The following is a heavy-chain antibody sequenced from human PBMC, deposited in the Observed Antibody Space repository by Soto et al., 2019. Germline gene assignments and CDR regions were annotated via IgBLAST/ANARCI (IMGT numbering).Heavy chain of an antibody. CDR1: GDSVSNHTAT. V-gene: IGHV6-1*01. J-gene: IGHJ5*02. D-gene: IGHD2-2*01. CDR3: ARYTCSSTICYDWFDP. CDR2: TYYRSKWSS. Sequence: SQTLSLTCVISGDSVSNHTATWNWIRQSPSRGLEWLGRTYYRSKWSSDYAVSVESRITFNADTSKNQFSLHLDSVTPEDTAVYYCARYTCSSTICYDWFDPWGQGALVTVSS.